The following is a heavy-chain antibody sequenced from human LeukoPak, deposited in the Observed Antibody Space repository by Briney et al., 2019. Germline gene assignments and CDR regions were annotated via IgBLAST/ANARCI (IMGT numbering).Heavy chain of an antibody. CDR1: GFTFSDLW. Sequence: PGGSLRLSCAASGFTFSDLWMTWVRQAPGKGPEWVATIEPDGSVKYYVDSVKGRFTISRDNADNSLYLKMNRLRGEDTAVYFCARGGSDSSFYCLYWGQGTLVTVSS. D-gene: IGHD6-13*01. CDR2: IEPDGSVK. J-gene: IGHJ4*02. CDR3: ARGGSDSSFYCLY. V-gene: IGHV3-7*04.